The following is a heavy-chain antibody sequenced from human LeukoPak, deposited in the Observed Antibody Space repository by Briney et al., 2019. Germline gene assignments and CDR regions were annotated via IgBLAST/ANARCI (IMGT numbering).Heavy chain of an antibody. V-gene: IGHV4-30-4*08. Sequence: SETLSLTCTVSGGSISTGEYYWSWIRQPPGKGLEWIGDIYYSGTTYYNPSLKSRVTISVDTSKNQFSLELSSVTAAATAVYYCARGDLYSSSWYNWGQGTLVTVSS. CDR2: IYYSGTT. D-gene: IGHD6-13*01. J-gene: IGHJ4*02. CDR3: ARGDLYSSSWYN. CDR1: GGSISTGEYY.